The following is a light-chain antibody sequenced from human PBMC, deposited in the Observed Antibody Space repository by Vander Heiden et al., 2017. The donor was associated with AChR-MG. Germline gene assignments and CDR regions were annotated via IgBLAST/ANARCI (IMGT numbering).Light chain of an antibody. CDR3: QQRKVYPYA. J-gene: IGKJ2*01. CDR1: QDIGSY. Sequence: IQLTQSPSSLSASVGDRVTIPCRASQDIGSYLAWYQQKSGRAPKVLIYAASSLQSGVPSRFSGGGSGTDFTLTISGLQPDDFATYYCQQRKVYPYAFGQGTKLEVK. CDR2: AAS. V-gene: IGKV1-9*01.